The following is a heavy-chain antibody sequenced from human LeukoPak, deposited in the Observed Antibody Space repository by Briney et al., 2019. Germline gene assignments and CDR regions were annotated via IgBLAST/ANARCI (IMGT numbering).Heavy chain of an antibody. CDR3: ARDIVGATPIQNWFDP. CDR1: GYTFTSYG. D-gene: IGHD1-26*01. CDR2: ISAYNGNT. Sequence: ASVKVSCKASGYTFTSYGISWVRQAPGQGLEWMGWISAYNGNTNYAQKLQGRVTMTTDTSTSTAYMELRSLRSDDTAVYYCARDIVGATPIQNWFDPWGQGTLVTVSS. J-gene: IGHJ5*02. V-gene: IGHV1-18*01.